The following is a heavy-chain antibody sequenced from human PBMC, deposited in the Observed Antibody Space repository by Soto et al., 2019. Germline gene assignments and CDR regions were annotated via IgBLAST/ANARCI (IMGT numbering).Heavy chain of an antibody. Sequence: EGSLRLSCAASGFTFSSYAMSWVRQAPGKGLEWVSAISGSGGSTYYADSVKGRFTISRDNSKNTLYLQMNSLRAEDTAVYYCAKDAEIVVVVAAKHDSWGQGTLVTVSS. D-gene: IGHD2-15*01. CDR3: AKDAEIVVVVAAKHDS. V-gene: IGHV3-23*01. J-gene: IGHJ4*02. CDR1: GFTFSSYA. CDR2: ISGSGGST.